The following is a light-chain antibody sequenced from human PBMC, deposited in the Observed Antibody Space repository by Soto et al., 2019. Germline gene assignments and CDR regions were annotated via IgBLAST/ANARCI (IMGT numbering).Light chain of an antibody. CDR1: TGAVTSGNY. CDR3: LLYFGGAEVVL. CDR2: NTG. V-gene: IGLV7-43*01. J-gene: IGLJ2*01. Sequence: HTVVTQEPSLTVSPGGTVTLTCASSTGAVTSGNYPNWFQQKPGQAPRALIYNTGNKYSWTPARFSGSLLGGKAALTLSGVQPEDEAEYYCLLYFGGAEVVLFGGGTKLTVL.